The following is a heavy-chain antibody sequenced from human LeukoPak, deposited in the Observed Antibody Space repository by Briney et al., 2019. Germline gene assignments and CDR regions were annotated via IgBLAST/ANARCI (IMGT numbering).Heavy chain of an antibody. V-gene: IGHV3-9*01. CDR2: ISWNSGSI. CDR3: AKGKQWLVRGFDY. J-gene: IGHJ4*02. CDR1: GFTFDDYA. D-gene: IGHD6-19*01. Sequence: PGGSLRLSCAASGFTFDDYAMHWVRQAPGKGLEWVSGISWNSGSIGYADSVKGRFTISRDNAKNSLYLQMNSLRAEDTALYYCAKGKQWLVRGFDYWGQGTLVTVSS.